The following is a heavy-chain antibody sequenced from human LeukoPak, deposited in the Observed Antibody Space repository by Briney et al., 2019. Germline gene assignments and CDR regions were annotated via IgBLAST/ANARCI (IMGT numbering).Heavy chain of an antibody. CDR1: GGSISSGGYY. CDR2: IYHSGST. Sequence: PSETLSLTCTVSGGSISSGGYYWSWIRQPPGKGLEWIGYIYHSGSTYYNPSLKSRVTISVDRSKNQFSLKLSSVTAADTAVYYCARDRRTSGIVVVGDYWGQGTLVTVSS. D-gene: IGHD3-22*01. V-gene: IGHV4-30-2*01. J-gene: IGHJ4*02. CDR3: ARDRRTSGIVVVGDY.